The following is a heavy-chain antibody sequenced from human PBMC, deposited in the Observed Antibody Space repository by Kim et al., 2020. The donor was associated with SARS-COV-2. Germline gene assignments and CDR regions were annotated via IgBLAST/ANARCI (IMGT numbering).Heavy chain of an antibody. Sequence: GGSLRLSCAASGFTFSSYGMHWVRQAPGKGLEWVAVIWHDGSNKYYADSVKGRFTISRDNSKNTLYLQMNSLRAEDTAVYYCARDGLSVTGSSSLEAWFDPWGQGTLVTVSS. V-gene: IGHV3-33*01. CDR2: IWHDGSNK. D-gene: IGHD6-13*01. CDR1: GFTFSSYG. J-gene: IGHJ5*02. CDR3: ARDGLSVTGSSSLEAWFDP.